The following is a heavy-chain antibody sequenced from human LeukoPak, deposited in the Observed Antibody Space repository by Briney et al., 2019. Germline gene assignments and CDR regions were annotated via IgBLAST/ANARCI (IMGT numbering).Heavy chain of an antibody. Sequence: PSQTLSLTCTVSGGSISSGSYYWSWIRQPAGKGLEWIGRIYTSGSTNYNPSLKSRVTISVDTSKNQFSLKLSSVTAADTAVYYCARHSMVRGVIRSGLTQFDYWGQGTLVTVSS. J-gene: IGHJ4*02. CDR1: GGSISSGSYY. D-gene: IGHD3-10*01. CDR2: IYTSGST. V-gene: IGHV4-61*02. CDR3: ARHSMVRGVIRSGLTQFDY.